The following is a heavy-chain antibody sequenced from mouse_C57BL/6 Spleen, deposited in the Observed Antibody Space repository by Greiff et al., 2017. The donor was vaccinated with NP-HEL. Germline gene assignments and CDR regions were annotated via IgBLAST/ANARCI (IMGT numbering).Heavy chain of an antibody. V-gene: IGHV14-4*01. CDR3: TSPYYYAMDY. CDR2: IDPENGDT. J-gene: IGHJ4*01. Sequence: EVQLVESGAELVRPGASVKLSCTASGFNIKDDYMHWVKQRPEQGLEWIGWIDPENGDTEYASKFQGKATITADTSSNTAYLQLSSLTSEDTAVYYCTSPYYYAMDYWGQGTSVTVSS. CDR1: GFNIKDDY.